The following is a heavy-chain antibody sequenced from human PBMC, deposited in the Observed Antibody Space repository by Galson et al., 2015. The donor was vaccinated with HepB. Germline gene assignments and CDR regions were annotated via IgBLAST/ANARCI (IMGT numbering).Heavy chain of an antibody. V-gene: IGHV3-23*01. CDR2: ISGSGAGT. Sequence: SLRLSCAASGFTFSNYAMSWVRQAPGKGLEWVSGISGSGAGTYYADSVKGRFTISRDNSKNTLYLQMNSLRAEDTAVYYCAKVPDIVVVVAANDYWGQGTLVTVSS. CDR3: AKVPDIVVVVAANDY. CDR1: GFTFSNYA. J-gene: IGHJ4*02. D-gene: IGHD2-15*01.